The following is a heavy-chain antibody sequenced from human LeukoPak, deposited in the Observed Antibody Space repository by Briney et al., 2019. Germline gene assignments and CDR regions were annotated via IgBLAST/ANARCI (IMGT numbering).Heavy chain of an antibody. D-gene: IGHD1-26*01. Sequence: ASVKVSCKASGYTFTDYYIHWVQLAPGQGLEWMGWISPNSGGTSSAQKFLGRVTMPRDTSISTAYMELSRLTSDDTAVYYCARDRKSGSYSDAFDIWGQGTMVTVSS. J-gene: IGHJ3*02. CDR3: ARDRKSGSYSDAFDI. V-gene: IGHV1-2*02. CDR1: GYTFTDYY. CDR2: ISPNSGGT.